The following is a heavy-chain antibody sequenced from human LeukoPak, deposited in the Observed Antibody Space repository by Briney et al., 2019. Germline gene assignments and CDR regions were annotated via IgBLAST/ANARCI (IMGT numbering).Heavy chain of an antibody. CDR2: INPSGGST. CDR3: ARDHCSSTSCYLIPGGY. Sequence: ASVNVSCKASGYTFTSYYMHWVRQALGQGLEWMGIINPSGGSTSYAQKFQGRVTMTRDTSTSTVYMELSSLRSEDTAVYYCARDHCSSTSCYLIPGGYWGQGTLVTVSS. D-gene: IGHD2-2*01. J-gene: IGHJ4*02. CDR1: GYTFTSYY. V-gene: IGHV1-46*01.